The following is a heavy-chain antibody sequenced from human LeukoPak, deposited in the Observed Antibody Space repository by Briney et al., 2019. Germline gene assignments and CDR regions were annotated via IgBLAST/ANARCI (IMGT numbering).Heavy chain of an antibody. V-gene: IGHV3-74*01. D-gene: IGHD3-10*01. J-gene: IGHJ6*02. CDR2: ISGDGSLT. CDR1: GFTFSTHW. CDR3: ASLLTPYHGSGGGGMDV. Sequence: GGSLRLSCAASGFTFSTHWMYWVRQAPGKEFVWVSRISGDGSLTSYADSVRGRFTISRDNAKETLYLQMTSLRVEDTAVYSCASLLTPYHGSGGGGMDVWGQGTTDTVSS.